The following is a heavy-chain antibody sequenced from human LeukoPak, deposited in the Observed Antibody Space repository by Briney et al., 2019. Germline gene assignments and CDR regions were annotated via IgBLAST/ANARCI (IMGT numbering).Heavy chain of an antibody. Sequence: GGSLRLSCAASGFTVSSNYMSWVRQAPGKGLEWGSVIYSGGSTYYADSVKGRFTIYRDNYKNTLYLQMNSLRAEDTAVYYCARDSNEWKGGAYDSSGYYYVAEWGQGTLVTVSS. J-gene: IGHJ4*02. CDR2: IYSGGST. V-gene: IGHV3-53*01. D-gene: IGHD3-22*01. CDR1: GFTVSSNY. CDR3: ARDSNEWKGGAYDSSGYYYVAE.